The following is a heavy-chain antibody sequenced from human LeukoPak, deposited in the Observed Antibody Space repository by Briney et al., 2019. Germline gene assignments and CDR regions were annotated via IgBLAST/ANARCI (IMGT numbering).Heavy chain of an antibody. V-gene: IGHV3-30-3*01. CDR1: GFTFSSYA. CDR2: ISYDGSNK. Sequence: PGGSLRLSCAASGFTFSSYAMHWVRQAPGKGLEWVAVISYDGSNKYYADSVKGRFTISRDNSKNTLYLQMNSLRTEDTAVYYCARDQDHPLIVVVPAAIDYWGQGTLVTVSS. J-gene: IGHJ4*02. D-gene: IGHD2-2*02. CDR3: ARDQDHPLIVVVPAAIDY.